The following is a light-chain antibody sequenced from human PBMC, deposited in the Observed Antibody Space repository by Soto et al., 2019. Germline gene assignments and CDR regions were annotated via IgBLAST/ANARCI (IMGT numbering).Light chain of an antibody. CDR2: DAS. CDR3: QQRSNWPRT. Sequence: EIVLTQSPATLSLSPGERATLSCRASQSVSIYLAWYQQKPGQAPRLLIYDASNRATGIPGRFSGSGSGTDFALTISSLEPEDSAVYYCQQRSNWPRTFGQGTKVEIK. J-gene: IGKJ1*01. V-gene: IGKV3-11*01. CDR1: QSVSIY.